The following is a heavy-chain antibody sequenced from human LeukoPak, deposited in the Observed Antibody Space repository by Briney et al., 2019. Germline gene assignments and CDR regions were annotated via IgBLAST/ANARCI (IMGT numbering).Heavy chain of an antibody. D-gene: IGHD6-19*01. CDR2: IACDGSNK. CDR3: ARGPGTAVTTTFDY. J-gene: IGHJ4*02. V-gene: IGHV3-30*04. Sequence: GGSLRLSCAASGFTFSSYAIHWVRQAPGKGLEWVAIIACDGSNKNYADSVKGRFTISRDNSKNTLFLQMNSLRAEDTAVYYCARGPGTAVTTTFDYWGQGTLVTASS. CDR1: GFTFSSYA.